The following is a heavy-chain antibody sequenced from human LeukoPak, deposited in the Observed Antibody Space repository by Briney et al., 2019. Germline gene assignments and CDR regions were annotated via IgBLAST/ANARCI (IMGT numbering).Heavy chain of an antibody. J-gene: IGHJ3*02. CDR2: ISGSGGST. D-gene: IGHD2/OR15-2a*01. Sequence: GSLRLSCAASGFTFNNYAMSWVRQAPGKGLEWVSTISGSGGSTYYADSVKGRFTISRDNSMNTLFLQMSSLRAEDTAVYFCAKSRVSLYDGFDIWGQGTMVTASS. CDR3: AKSRVSLYDGFDI. V-gene: IGHV3-23*01. CDR1: GFTFNNYA.